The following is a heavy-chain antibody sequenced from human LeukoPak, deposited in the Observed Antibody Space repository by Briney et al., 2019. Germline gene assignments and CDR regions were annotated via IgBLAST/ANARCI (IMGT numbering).Heavy chain of an antibody. CDR1: GFTFSSYA. CDR2: ISGSGGST. CDR3: AKDPLYSSAPNWFDP. V-gene: IGHV3-23*01. Sequence: GGSLRLSCVTSGFTFSSYAMSWVRQAPGKGLEWVSAISGSGGSTYYADSVKGRLTISRDNSKNTLYLQVNSLRAEDTAVYYCAKDPLYSSAPNWFDPWGQGTLVTVSS. J-gene: IGHJ5*02. D-gene: IGHD6-19*01.